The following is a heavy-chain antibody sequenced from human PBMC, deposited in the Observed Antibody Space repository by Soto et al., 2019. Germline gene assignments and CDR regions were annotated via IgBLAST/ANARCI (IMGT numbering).Heavy chain of an antibody. CDR3: SRDRGLTTVTTALAY. J-gene: IGHJ4*02. Sequence: SVKVSCKASGGTFSSYAISWVRQAPGQGLEWMGGIIPIFGTANYAQKFQGRVTITADESTSTAYMELSSLRADDTATYYCSRDRGLTTVTTALAYWGQGTLVTVSS. D-gene: IGHD4-4*01. CDR2: IIPIFGTA. V-gene: IGHV1-69*13. CDR1: GGTFSSYA.